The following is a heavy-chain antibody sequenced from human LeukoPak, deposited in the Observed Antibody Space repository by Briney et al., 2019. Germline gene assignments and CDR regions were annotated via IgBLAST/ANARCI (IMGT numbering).Heavy chain of an antibody. J-gene: IGHJ4*02. D-gene: IGHD3-22*01. Sequence: GGSLRLSCAASGFTFSSYSMNWVRQAPGKGLEWVSSISSSSSYIYYADSVKGRFTVSGDNAKNSLYLQMNSLRAEDTAVYYCQGYYDSSGYYSFDYWGQGTLVTVSS. CDR1: GFTFSSYS. CDR3: QGYYDSSGYYSFDY. V-gene: IGHV3-21*01. CDR2: ISSSSSYI.